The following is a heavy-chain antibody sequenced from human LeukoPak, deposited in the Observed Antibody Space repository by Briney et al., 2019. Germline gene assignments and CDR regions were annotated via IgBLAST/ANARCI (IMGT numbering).Heavy chain of an antibody. CDR3: ARDRYSSGWYDTNWFDP. Sequence: PGGSLRLSCAASGFTFSSYAMHWVRQAPGKGLGWVAVISDDGINKYYADSVKGRFTISRDNSKNTLYLQMNSLRAEDTAVHFCARDRYSSGWYDTNWFDPWGQGTLVTVSS. D-gene: IGHD6-19*01. J-gene: IGHJ5*02. V-gene: IGHV3-30-3*01. CDR2: ISDDGINK. CDR1: GFTFSSYA.